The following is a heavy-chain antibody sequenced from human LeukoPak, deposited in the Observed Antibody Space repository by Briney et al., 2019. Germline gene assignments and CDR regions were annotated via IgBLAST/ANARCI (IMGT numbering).Heavy chain of an antibody. CDR2: IYTSGST. D-gene: IGHD6-19*01. CDR3: ARESVAGSYFDY. CDR1: GDSISSYY. J-gene: IGHJ4*02. Sequence: SETLSLTCTVSGDSISSYYWSWIRQPAGKGLVWIGRIYTSGSTNYNPSLKSRVTISVDTSKNQFSLKLSSVTAADTAVYYCARESVAGSYFDYWGQGTLVTVSS. V-gene: IGHV4-4*07.